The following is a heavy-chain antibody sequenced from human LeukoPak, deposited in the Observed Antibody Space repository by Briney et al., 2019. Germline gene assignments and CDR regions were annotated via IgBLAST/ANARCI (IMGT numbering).Heavy chain of an antibody. J-gene: IGHJ4*02. D-gene: IGHD4-17*01. V-gene: IGHV3-74*01. CDR3: VRDGDNLGRDFDY. CDR2: IISDGSRT. CDR1: GFTFSSYA. Sequence: PGGSLRLSCAASGFTFSSYAMSWVRQAPGKGLVWVSQIISDGSRTYYADSVKGRFTISRDNTKNTLYLQMNSLRAEDTAVYYCVRDGDNLGRDFDYWGQGTLVTVSS.